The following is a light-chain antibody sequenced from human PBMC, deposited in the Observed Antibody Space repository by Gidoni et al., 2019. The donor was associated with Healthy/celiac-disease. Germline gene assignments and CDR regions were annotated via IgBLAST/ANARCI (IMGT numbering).Light chain of an antibody. Sequence: SYELTQPPSVSVSPGQTASITCSGDKLGDKYAYWYQQKPGQSPVLKPGQSPVLVIYQDDKRPSGIPERFSGSNSGNTATLTISGTQAMDEADYYCQAWDSSTLVFGGGTKLTVL. CDR1: KLGDKY. V-gene: IGLV3-1*01. J-gene: IGLJ2*01. CDR2: QDD. CDR3: QAWDSSTLV.